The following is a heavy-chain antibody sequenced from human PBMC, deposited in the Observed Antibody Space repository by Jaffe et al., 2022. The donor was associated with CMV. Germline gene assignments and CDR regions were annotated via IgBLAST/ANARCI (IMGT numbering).Heavy chain of an antibody. CDR2: IKSKTDGGTT. J-gene: IGHJ3*02. D-gene: IGHD3-22*01. Sequence: EVQLVESGGGLVKPGGSLRLSCAASGFTFSNAWMSWVRQAPGKGLEWVGRIKSKTDGGTTDYAAPVKGRFTISRDDSKNTLYLQMNSLKTEDTAVYYCTTDRHHYYYDSSGTDDAFDIWGQGTMVTVSS. V-gene: IGHV3-15*01. CDR1: GFTFSNAW. CDR3: TTDRHHYYYDSSGTDDAFDI.